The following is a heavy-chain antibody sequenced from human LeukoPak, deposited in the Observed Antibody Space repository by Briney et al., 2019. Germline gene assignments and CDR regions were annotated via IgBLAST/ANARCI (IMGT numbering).Heavy chain of an antibody. CDR3: AKDSSGSYSSYYYYYMDV. V-gene: IGHV3-23*01. CDR1: GFTFSSYA. Sequence: PGGSLRLSCAASGFTFSSYAMSWVRQAPGKGLEWVSAISGSGGSTYYADSVKGRFTIPRDNSKNTLYLQMNSLRAEDTAVYYCAKDSSGSYSSYYYYYMDVWGKGTTVTVSS. D-gene: IGHD1-26*01. J-gene: IGHJ6*03. CDR2: ISGSGGST.